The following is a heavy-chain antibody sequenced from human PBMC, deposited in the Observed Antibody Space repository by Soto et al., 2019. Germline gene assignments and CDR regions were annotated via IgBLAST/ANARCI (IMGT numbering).Heavy chain of an antibody. CDR3: ARGGFGLMDV. J-gene: IGHJ6*03. V-gene: IGHV4-4*02. D-gene: IGHD3-10*01. Sequence: GNLSLTCAVSSGSISSSNWWSWVRQPPGKGLEWIGEIYHSGSTNYNPSLKSRVTISVGKSKNQFSLKLSSVTAADTAVYYCARGGFGLMDVWGKGTTVTVSS. CDR2: IYHSGST. CDR1: SGSISSSNW.